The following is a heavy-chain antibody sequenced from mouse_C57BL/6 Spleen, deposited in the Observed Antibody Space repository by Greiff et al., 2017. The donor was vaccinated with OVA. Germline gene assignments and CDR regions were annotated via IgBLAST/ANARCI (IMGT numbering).Heavy chain of an antibody. CDR1: GYTFTSYW. CDR2: IDPSDSYH. V-gene: IGHV1-69*01. J-gene: IGHJ2*01. D-gene: IGHD2-5*01. Sequence: QVQLQQPGAELVMPGASVKLSCKASGYTFTSYWMHWVKQRPGQGLEWIGEIDPSDSYHNYNQKFKGKSTLTVDKSSSTAYMQLSSLTSEDSAVYYCARGDSNYSYFDYWGQGTTLTVSS. CDR3: ARGDSNYSYFDY.